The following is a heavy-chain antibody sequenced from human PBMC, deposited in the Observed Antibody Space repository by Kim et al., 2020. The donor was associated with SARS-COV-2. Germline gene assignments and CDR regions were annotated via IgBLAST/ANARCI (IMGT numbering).Heavy chain of an antibody. D-gene: IGHD3-3*01. CDR2: IWYDGSNK. Sequence: GGSLRLSCAASGFTFSSYGMHWVRQAPGKGLEWVAVIWYDGSNKYYADSVKGRFTISRDNSKNTLYLQMNSLRAEDTAVYYCARDTIAYDFWSGYYPSHSDYFDYWGQGTLVTVSS. CDR1: GFTFSSYG. V-gene: IGHV3-33*01. J-gene: IGHJ4*02. CDR3: ARDTIAYDFWSGYYPSHSDYFDY.